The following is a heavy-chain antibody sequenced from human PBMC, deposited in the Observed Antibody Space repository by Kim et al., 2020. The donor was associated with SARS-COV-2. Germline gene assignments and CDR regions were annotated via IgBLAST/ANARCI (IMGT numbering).Heavy chain of an antibody. V-gene: IGHV3-33*01. CDR1: GFTFRSYG. D-gene: IGHD1-1*01. Sequence: GGSLRLSCAASGFTFRSYGMHWVRQAPGKGPEWVAVIWYDASKKYYIDSVKGRFTISRDNSKNTLFLQMDTLRAEDTAIYYCARGNEANSVASDYCGQ. J-gene: IGHJ4*02. CDR2: IWYDASKK. CDR3: ARGNEANSVASDY.